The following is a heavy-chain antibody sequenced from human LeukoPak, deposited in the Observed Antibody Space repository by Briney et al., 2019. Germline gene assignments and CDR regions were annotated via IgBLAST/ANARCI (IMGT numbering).Heavy chain of an antibody. CDR3: ARDHRYGGLFDY. D-gene: IGHD4-17*01. CDR2: IKSKTNGETR. V-gene: IGHV3-15*01. Sequence: GGSLRLSCAASGFTLSNAWMNWVRQAPGKGLEWVGLIKSKTNGETRDYAAPVKGRFTISRDNAKNSLYLQMNSLRAEDTAVYYCARDHRYGGLFDYWGQGTLVTVSS. J-gene: IGHJ4*02. CDR1: GFTLSNAW.